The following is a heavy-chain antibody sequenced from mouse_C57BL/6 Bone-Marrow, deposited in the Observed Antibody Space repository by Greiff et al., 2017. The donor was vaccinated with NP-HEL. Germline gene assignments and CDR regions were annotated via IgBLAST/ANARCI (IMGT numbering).Heavy chain of an antibody. Sequence: VQLQQSGAELMKPGASVKISCKATGYTFTGYWIEWVKQRPGHGLEWIGEILPGSGSTNYNEKFKGKATFTVDTSSNTAYMQLSSLTTEDAAMHDVAGCYYCGSHWYFDVWGTGNTVPGSS. D-gene: IGHD1-1*01. V-gene: IGHV1-9*01. CDR3: AGCYYCGSHWYFDV. CDR2: ILPGSGST. J-gene: IGHJ1*03. CDR1: GYTFTGYW.